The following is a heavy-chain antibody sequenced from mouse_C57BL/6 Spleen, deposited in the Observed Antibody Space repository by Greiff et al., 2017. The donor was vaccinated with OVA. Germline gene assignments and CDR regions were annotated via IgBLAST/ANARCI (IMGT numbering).Heavy chain of an antibody. CDR2: IYIGDGYT. Sequence: EVQLQQSGAELVRPGSSVTMSCKTSGYTFTSYGINWVKQRPGQGLEWIGYIYIGDGYTEYNEKFQGKSTLTADPSSSTAYMQLSSLTSEDSAIYFCAREGGQHRIQGAYWGQGTLVTVSA. D-gene: IGHD3-2*02. CDR1: GYTFTSYG. J-gene: IGHJ3*01. V-gene: IGHV1-58*01. CDR3: AREGGQHRIQGAY.